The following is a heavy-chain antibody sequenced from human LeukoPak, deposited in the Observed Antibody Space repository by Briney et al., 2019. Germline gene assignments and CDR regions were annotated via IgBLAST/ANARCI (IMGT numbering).Heavy chain of an antibody. J-gene: IGHJ4*02. Sequence: ESGPTLVNPTQTLTLTCTFSGFSLSTSGVGVGWIRQPPGKALEWLALIYWDDDKRYSPSLKSRLTITKDTSKNQVVLTMTNMDPVDTATYYCAHRGTYYYDSSGPLYYLDYWGQGTLVTVSS. CDR3: AHRGTYYYDSSGPLYYLDY. CDR1: GFSLSTSGVG. CDR2: IYWDDDK. D-gene: IGHD3-22*01. V-gene: IGHV2-5*02.